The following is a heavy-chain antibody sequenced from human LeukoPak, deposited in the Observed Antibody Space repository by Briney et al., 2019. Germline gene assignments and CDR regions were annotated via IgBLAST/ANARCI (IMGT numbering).Heavy chain of an antibody. CDR1: GFTFSNYA. CDR2: ISGSGGTT. Sequence: GGSLRLSCAASGFTFSNYAMTWVRQAPGKGLEWVSTISGSGGTTYHADSVKGRFTISRDNSKNTLYLQMNSLRAEDTALYYCAKSGRGLLRDFYSWGQGTLVTVSS. V-gene: IGHV3-23*01. CDR3: AKSGRGLLRDFYS. J-gene: IGHJ4*02. D-gene: IGHD5-12*01.